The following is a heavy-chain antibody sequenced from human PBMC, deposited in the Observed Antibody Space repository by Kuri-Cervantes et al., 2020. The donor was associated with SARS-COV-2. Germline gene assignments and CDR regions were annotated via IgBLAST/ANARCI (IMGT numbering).Heavy chain of an antibody. D-gene: IGHD4-17*01. V-gene: IGHV4-4*07. CDR3: ARGDYGDHPYYFDY. Sequence: SETLSLTCTVSGGSISSYYWSWIRQPAGKGLEWIGRIYTSGSTNYNPSLKSRVTMSVDTSKNQLSLKLSSVTAADTAVYYCARGDYGDHPYYFDYWGQGTLVTVSS. CDR1: GGSISSYY. CDR2: IYTSGST. J-gene: IGHJ4*02.